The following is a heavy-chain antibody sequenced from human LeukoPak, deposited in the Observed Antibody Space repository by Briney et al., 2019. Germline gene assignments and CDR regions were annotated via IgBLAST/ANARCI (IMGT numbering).Heavy chain of an antibody. V-gene: IGHV3-33*01. CDR1: GFTFSIRG. CDR3: TSFEY. J-gene: IGHJ4*02. CDR2: IWYDGSNK. Sequence: GGSLRLSCVASGFTFSIRGMHWVRQAPGKGLEWVAVIWYDGSNKYYADSVKGRFTISRDNSKNTLYLEMSSLRAEDTAVYYCTSFEYWGQGTLVTVSS.